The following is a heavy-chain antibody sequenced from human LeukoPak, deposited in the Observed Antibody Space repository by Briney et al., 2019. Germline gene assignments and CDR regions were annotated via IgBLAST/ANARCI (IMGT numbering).Heavy chain of an antibody. D-gene: IGHD2-2*01. Sequence: ASVKVSCKASGSTFTSNFIHWVRQASGQGLEWMGIINPSGGSTSCAQKFQGRVTMTSDTSTSTVYMELSSLGSEDTAVYYCASDSSKSSLADPWGQGTLVTDSS. V-gene: IGHV1-46*01. CDR3: ASDSSKSSLADP. CDR2: INPSGGST. J-gene: IGHJ5*02. CDR1: GSTFTSNF.